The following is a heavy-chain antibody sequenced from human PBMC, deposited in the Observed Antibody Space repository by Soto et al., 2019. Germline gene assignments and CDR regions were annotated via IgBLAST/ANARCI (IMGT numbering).Heavy chain of an antibody. CDR2: IYYSGST. Sequence: QMQLQESGPGLVKPSQTLSLTCTVSGGSISSGSSYWNWIRQHPGKGLEWIGYIYYSGSTYYNPSLKSRVTMSVDTSKNQFSLMVSSVTAADTALYYCVRGESSSSFGAFDIWGQGTMVTVSS. D-gene: IGHD6-6*01. CDR1: GGSISSGSSY. CDR3: VRGESSSSFGAFDI. V-gene: IGHV4-31*03. J-gene: IGHJ3*02.